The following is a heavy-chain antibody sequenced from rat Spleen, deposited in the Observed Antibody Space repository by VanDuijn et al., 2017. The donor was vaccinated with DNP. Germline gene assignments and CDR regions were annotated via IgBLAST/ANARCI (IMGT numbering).Heavy chain of an antibody. CDR1: GYTFISYY. J-gene: IGHJ1*01. CDR2: INPGSGGS. CDR3: ASLSFDF. V-gene: IGHV1-43*01. Sequence: QVQLQQSGAELAKPGSSVKISCKASGYTFISYYISWVKQTTGQGLEYIGYINPGSGGSNYNEKFKGKATLTVDKSSSTAFMRLSSLTPDDSAVYYCASLSFDFWGPGTMVTVSS. D-gene: IGHD3-1*01.